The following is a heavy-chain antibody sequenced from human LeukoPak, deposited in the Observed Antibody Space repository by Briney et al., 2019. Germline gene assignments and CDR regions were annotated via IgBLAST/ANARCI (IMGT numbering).Heavy chain of an antibody. J-gene: IGHJ4*02. Sequence: PSETLSLTCTVSGYSISNGYYWGWIRQPPGKGLEWVGSIYHSGSTNYNPSLKSRVTISVDTSKNQFSLKLSSVTAADTAVYYCARRYCGGDCYPPGGYFDYWGQGTLVTVSS. CDR2: IYHSGST. V-gene: IGHV4-38-2*02. D-gene: IGHD2-21*02. CDR3: ARRYCGGDCYPPGGYFDY. CDR1: GYSISNGYY.